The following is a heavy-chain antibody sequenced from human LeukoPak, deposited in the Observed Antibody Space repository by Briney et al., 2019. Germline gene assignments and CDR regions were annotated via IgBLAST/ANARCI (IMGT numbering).Heavy chain of an antibody. D-gene: IGHD4-17*01. CDR3: ARGTTVTTWGPSYYYYGMDV. CDR2: IYSGGST. V-gene: IGHV3-66*01. J-gene: IGHJ6*02. CDR1: GFTVSSNY. Sequence: PGGSLRLSCAASGFTVSSNYMSWVRQAPGKGLEWVSAIYSGGSTYYADSVKGRFTISRDNSKNTLYLQMNSLRAEDTAVYYCARGTTVTTWGPSYYYYGMDVWGQGTTVTVSS.